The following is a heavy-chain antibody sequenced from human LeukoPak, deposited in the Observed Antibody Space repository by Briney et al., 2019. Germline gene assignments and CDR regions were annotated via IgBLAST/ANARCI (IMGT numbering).Heavy chain of an antibody. CDR3: AKDTLRMGFDY. CDR2: ISDTGRLS. J-gene: IGHJ4*02. V-gene: IGHV3-23*01. CDR1: GFTFSSSA. D-gene: IGHD4-17*01. Sequence: GGSLRLSCAASGFTFSSSAMSWVRQAPGKGLEWVAAISDTGRLSYCADSVNGRFTISRDNSKNTLYLQMNSLRAEDTAVYYCAKDTLRMGFDYWGQGTLVTVSS.